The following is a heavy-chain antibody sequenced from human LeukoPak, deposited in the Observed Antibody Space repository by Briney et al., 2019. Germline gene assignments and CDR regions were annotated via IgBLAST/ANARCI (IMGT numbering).Heavy chain of an antibody. V-gene: IGHV3-64*01. CDR1: GFTFSSYA. CDR2: ISSNGGST. CDR3: AREYSSSWYHYYYYYMDV. J-gene: IGHJ6*03. Sequence: PGGSLRLSCAASGFTFSSYAMHWVRQAPGKGLEYVSAISSNGGSTYYANSVKDRFTISRDNSKNTLYLQMGSLRAEDMAVYYCAREYSSSWYHYYYYYMDVWGKGTTVTVSS. D-gene: IGHD6-13*01.